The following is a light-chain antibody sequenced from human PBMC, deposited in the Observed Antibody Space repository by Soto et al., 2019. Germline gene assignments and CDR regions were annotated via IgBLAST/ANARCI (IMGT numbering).Light chain of an antibody. V-gene: IGLV2-8*01. CDR1: SSDVGGYNS. CDR3: SSFGGSDNVL. Sequence: QSVLTQPPSASGSPGQSVTISCTGTSSDVGGYNSVSWFQQHPGKAPKLIIYDVIKRPSGVPGRFSGSKSGNTASLTVSGLQAEDEADYYCSSFGGSDNVLFGGGTKVTVL. J-gene: IGLJ2*01. CDR2: DVI.